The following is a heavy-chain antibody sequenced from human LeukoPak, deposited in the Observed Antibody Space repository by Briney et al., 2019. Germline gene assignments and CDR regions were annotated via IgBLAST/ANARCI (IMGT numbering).Heavy chain of an antibody. Sequence: SETLSLTCNVSGGSISSSTYYWGWIRQPPGKGLEWIGSIYNSGSTYYNPSLKSRVTIAVDTSKNQFSLKLSSVTAADTAVYFCARVSYGGIGYFDLWGRGTLVTVSS. CDR2: IYNSGST. CDR1: GGSISSSTYY. D-gene: IGHD1-26*01. V-gene: IGHV4-39*01. J-gene: IGHJ2*01. CDR3: ARVSYGGIGYFDL.